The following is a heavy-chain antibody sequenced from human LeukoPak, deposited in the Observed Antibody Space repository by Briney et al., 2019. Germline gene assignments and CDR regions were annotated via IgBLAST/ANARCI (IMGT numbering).Heavy chain of an antibody. J-gene: IGHJ6*04. V-gene: IGHV1-2*02. CDR1: GYTFTGYY. CDR2: INPNSGGT. Sequence: ASVKVSCKAFGYTFTGYYMHWVRQAPGQGLEWMGWINPNSGGTNYAQKFQGRVTMTRDTSISTAYMELSRLRSDDTAVYYCASVEGAPPKPSFTMDVWGKGTTVTVSS. CDR3: ASVEGAPPKPSFTMDV. D-gene: IGHD1-26*01.